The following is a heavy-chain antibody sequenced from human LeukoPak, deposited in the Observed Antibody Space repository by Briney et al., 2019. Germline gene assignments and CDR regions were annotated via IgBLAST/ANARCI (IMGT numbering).Heavy chain of an antibody. D-gene: IGHD3-10*01. CDR3: ARFAQSSGTYYAAFDY. V-gene: IGHV5-51*01. CDR2: IYPGDSDT. Sequence: GESLKISCKGSGYSFTSYWIGWVRQMPGKGLERMGIIYPGDSDTRYSPSFQGQVTISADKSISTACLQWSSLKASDTAMYYCARFAQSSGTYYAAFDYWGQGTLVTVSS. J-gene: IGHJ4*02. CDR1: GYSFTSYW.